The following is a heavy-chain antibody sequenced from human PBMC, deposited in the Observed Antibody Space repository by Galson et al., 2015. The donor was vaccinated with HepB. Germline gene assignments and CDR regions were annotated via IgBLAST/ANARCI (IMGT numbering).Heavy chain of an antibody. Sequence: SVKVSCKASGYTFISYGISWVRQAPGQGLEWMGWISTYNGNTNYAQKLQGRVTMTTDTSTSTAYMELRSLRSDDTAVYYCARYHPWDWNYVRYFYGVDVWGQGTTVAVSS. CDR1: GYTFISYG. CDR2: ISTYNGNT. V-gene: IGHV1-18*01. CDR3: ARYHPWDWNYVRYFYGVDV. J-gene: IGHJ6*02. D-gene: IGHD1-7*01.